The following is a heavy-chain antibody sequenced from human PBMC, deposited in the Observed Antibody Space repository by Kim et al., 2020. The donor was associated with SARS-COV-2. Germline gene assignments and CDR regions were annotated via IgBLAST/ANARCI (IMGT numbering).Heavy chain of an antibody. CDR3: ARVLHTSKIAAAVHHYYYYGMDV. CDR1: GYTFTSYY. D-gene: IGHD6-13*01. CDR2: INPSGGST. V-gene: IGHV1-46*01. J-gene: IGHJ6*02. Sequence: ASVKVSCKASGYTFTSYYMHWVRQAPGQGLEWMGIINPSGGSTSYAQKFQGRVTMTRDTSTSTVYMELSSLRSEDTAVYYCARVLHTSKIAAAVHHYYYYGMDVWGQGTTVTVSS.